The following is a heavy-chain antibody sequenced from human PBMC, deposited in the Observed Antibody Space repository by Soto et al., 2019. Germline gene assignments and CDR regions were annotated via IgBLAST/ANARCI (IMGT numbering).Heavy chain of an antibody. CDR2: VTGDGSTT. Sequence: EVQLVESGGGLIQPGGSLRLSCAVSGLTFRNYWMHWVRQAPGKGLVWVSRVTGDGSTTDYADSVKGRFTISRDNAKNTVFLQMNSLRAEDTAVYYCATLNSFGSDFWGHGTLVTVSS. CDR1: GLTFRNYW. J-gene: IGHJ4*01. CDR3: ATLNSFGSDF. D-gene: IGHD3-3*01. V-gene: IGHV3-74*01.